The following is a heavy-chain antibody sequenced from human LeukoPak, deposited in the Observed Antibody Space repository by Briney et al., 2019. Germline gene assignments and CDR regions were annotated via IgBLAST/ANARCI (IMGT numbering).Heavy chain of an antibody. Sequence: GASVKVSCKASGGTFSSYAISWVRQAPGQGLEWMGRIIPILGIANYAQKLQGRVTITADKSTSTAYMELSSLRSEDTAVYYCARDVRDSSGYYGYWGQGTLVTVSS. CDR1: GGTFSSYA. CDR3: ARDVRDSSGYYGY. CDR2: IIPILGIA. V-gene: IGHV1-69*04. D-gene: IGHD3-22*01. J-gene: IGHJ4*02.